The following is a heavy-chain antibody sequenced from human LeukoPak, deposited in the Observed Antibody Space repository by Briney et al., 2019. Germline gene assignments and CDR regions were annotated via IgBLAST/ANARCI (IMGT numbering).Heavy chain of an antibody. CDR3: ARYYSSSYYYFDY. J-gene: IGHJ4*02. D-gene: IGHD1-26*01. V-gene: IGHV4-59*01. CDR2: IYYSGST. CDR1: GGSISSYY. Sequence: SETLSLTCTVSGGSISSYYWSWIRQPPGKGLEWIGYIYYSGSTNYNPPLKSRVTISLDTSKNQFSLKLNSVTAADTAVYYCARYYSSSYYYFDYWGQGTLVTVSS.